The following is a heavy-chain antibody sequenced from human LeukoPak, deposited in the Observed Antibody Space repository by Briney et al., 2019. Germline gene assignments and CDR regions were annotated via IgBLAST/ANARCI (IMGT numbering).Heavy chain of an antibody. V-gene: IGHV1-3*01. CDR3: ARGSSGYFD. D-gene: IGHD6-19*01. CDR1: GYTFTNYA. J-gene: IGHJ4*01. Sequence: ASVKVSCKASGYTFTNYAIHWVRQAPGQRLEWMGWINGGNGNTEYSQKFQGRVTVTRDTSASTAYMELSSLRSEDTAVYYCARGSSGYFDWGHGTLVTVSS. CDR2: INGGNGNT.